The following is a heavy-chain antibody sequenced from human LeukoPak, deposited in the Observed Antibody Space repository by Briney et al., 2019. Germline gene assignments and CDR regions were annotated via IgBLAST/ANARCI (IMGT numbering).Heavy chain of an antibody. J-gene: IGHJ4*02. CDR2: TYYRSKFYN. Sequence: SQTLSLTCAISGDSVSSNSAAWNWLRQSPSRGLEWLVRTYYRSKFYNDYAVSVKSRITINPDTSKNQFSLQLNSVTPEDTAVYYCARDPTPNGYSGYDYGTSLFDYWGQGTLVTASP. CDR3: ARDPTPNGYSGYDYGTSLFDY. V-gene: IGHV6-1*01. CDR1: GDSVSSNSAA. D-gene: IGHD5-12*01.